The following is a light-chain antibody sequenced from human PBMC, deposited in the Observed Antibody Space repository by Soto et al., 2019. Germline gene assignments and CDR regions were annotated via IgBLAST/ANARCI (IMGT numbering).Light chain of an antibody. CDR3: TSYAGGNNV. V-gene: IGLV2-8*01. CDR1: SSDVGGYNY. CDR2: EVN. J-gene: IGLJ1*01. Sequence: QSALTQPPSASGSPGQSVTISCTGTSSDVGGYNYVSWYQQYQGKVPKLMIYEVNKRPSGVPDRFSGSKSGNTSSLTVSGRQAEDEADYYCTSYAGGNNVFGTGTKVTVL.